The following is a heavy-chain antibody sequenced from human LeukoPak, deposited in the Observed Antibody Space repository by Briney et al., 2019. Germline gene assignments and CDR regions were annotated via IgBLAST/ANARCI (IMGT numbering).Heavy chain of an antibody. V-gene: IGHV1-46*03. D-gene: IGHD2-2*01. Sequence: ASVKVSCKASGYTFTSYYMHWVRQAPGQGLKWMGVINPSGSSTRYAQKFQGRVTMTRDTSTSTVYMEVSSLRSEDTAVYYCAMGYCISTTCYSSYWGQGTLVTVSS. CDR2: INPSGSST. CDR1: GYTFTSYY. CDR3: AMGYCISTTCYSSY. J-gene: IGHJ4*02.